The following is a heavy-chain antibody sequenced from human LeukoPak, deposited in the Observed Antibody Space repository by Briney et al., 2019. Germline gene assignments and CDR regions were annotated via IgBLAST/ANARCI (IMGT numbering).Heavy chain of an antibody. V-gene: IGHV1-2*06. CDR1: GYNFPAYF. Sequence: ASVKVSCKAAGYNFPAYFIHWVRQAPGQGLEWMGRINPNGGDTNYAQKFQGRVTMAGDTSISTAYMELSSLISDDTAVYYCARVGFTTSWSNFDYSGQGTLVTVSS. J-gene: IGHJ4*02. CDR3: ARVGFTTSWSNFDY. D-gene: IGHD2-2*01. CDR2: INPNGGDT.